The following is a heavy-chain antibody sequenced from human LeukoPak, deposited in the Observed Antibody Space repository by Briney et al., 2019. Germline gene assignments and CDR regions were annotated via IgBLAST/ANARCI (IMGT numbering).Heavy chain of an antibody. Sequence: SQTLSLTCAISGDSVSSKSTAWNWIRQSPSRGLEWLGRTYYRSKWYNGYAVSVKSRITINPDTSKNQFSLKLSSVTAADTAVYYCARDGPRRIVVVPAEPHYYYYGMDGWGQGTTATVSS. CDR3: ARDGPRRIVVVPAEPHYYYYGMDG. D-gene: IGHD2-2*01. J-gene: IGHJ6*02. V-gene: IGHV6-1*01. CDR1: GDSVSSKSTA. CDR2: TYYRSKWYN.